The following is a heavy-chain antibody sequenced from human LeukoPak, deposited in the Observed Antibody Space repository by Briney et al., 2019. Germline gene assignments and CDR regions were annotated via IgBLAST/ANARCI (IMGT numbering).Heavy chain of an antibody. Sequence: GGSLRLSWAASGFTFSSHAMTWFRQGPGKGLEWVSSIYGGGDSTFYADSVKGRFTISRDNSKYTLDLQMNSLRVEDSGMYYCAKDRTVVPLAYWYFDLWGRGTLVTVSS. CDR2: IYGGGDST. D-gene: IGHD2-2*01. V-gene: IGHV3-23*01. J-gene: IGHJ2*01. CDR3: AKDRTVVPLAYWYFDL. CDR1: GFTFSSHA.